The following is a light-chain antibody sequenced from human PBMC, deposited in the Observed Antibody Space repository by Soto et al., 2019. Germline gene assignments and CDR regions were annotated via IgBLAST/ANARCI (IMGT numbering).Light chain of an antibody. J-gene: IGKJ1*01. Sequence: IQMTQSPSSLSASVGDRVTITCRASQDIRTELGWYQQKPGKAPRLLIYGTFSLQSGVPSRFSGSGSGTDFTLTISSLQPDDFATYYCLQDFKYPRTFGQGTKVDIK. CDR2: GTF. V-gene: IGKV1-6*01. CDR3: LQDFKYPRT. CDR1: QDIRTE.